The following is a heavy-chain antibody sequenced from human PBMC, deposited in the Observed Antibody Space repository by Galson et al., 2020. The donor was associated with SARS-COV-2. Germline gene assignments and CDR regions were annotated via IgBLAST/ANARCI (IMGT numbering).Heavy chain of an antibody. Sequence: SGPTLVKPTQTLTLTCTFSGFSLSTSGMCVSWIRQPQGKALEWLALIDWDDDKYYSTSLKTRLTISKDTSKNQVVLTMTNMDPVDTATYYCARRRAIWFGESQHYYYYGMDVWGQGTTVTVSS. CDR3: ARRRAIWFGESQHYYYYGMDV. CDR1: GFSLSTSGMC. CDR2: IDWDDDK. J-gene: IGHJ6*02. D-gene: IGHD3-10*01. V-gene: IGHV2-70*01.